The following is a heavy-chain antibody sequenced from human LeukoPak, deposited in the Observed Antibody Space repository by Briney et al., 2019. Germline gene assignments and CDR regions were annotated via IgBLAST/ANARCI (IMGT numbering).Heavy chain of an antibody. J-gene: IGHJ6*03. CDR1: GGSISSGSYY. CDR2: IYTSGST. V-gene: IGHV4-61*02. Sequence: SETLSLTCTVSGGSISSGSYYWSWIRQPAGKGLEWIGRIYTSGSTNYNPSLKSRVTISVDTSKNQFSLKLSSVTAADTAVYYCARGRVYSSSRKGYMDVWGKGTTVTVSS. D-gene: IGHD6-13*01. CDR3: ARGRVYSSSRKGYMDV.